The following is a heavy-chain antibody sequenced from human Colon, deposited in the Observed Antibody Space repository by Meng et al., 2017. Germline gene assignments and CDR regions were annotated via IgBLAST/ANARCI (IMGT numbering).Heavy chain of an antibody. J-gene: IGHJ4*02. CDR1: GDSVSSNSYF. CDR2: IYSGGIS. Sequence: QAQQQEPGHRMVEPSQNLFLTCTHLGDSVSSNSYFWTWIRQHPGTRLEWIGYIYSGGISHYNPSLKCRITMSIDTSKNQFSLQLTSVTAADTAIYYCARDPLAVGPTDRGLDSWGQGTLVTVSS. CDR3: ARDPLAVGPTDRGLDS. D-gene: IGHD1-26*01. V-gene: IGHV4-31*03.